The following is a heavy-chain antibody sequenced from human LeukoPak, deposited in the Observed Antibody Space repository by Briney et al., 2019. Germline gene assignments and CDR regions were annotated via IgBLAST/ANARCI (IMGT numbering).Heavy chain of an antibody. CDR1: GFTFSSYS. Sequence: GGSLRLSCAASGFTFSSYSMNWVRQAPGKGLEWVSSISSSSSYIYYADSVKGRFTISRDNAKNSLYLRMNSLRAEDTAVYYCARDRGRSGSYIFHWGQGTLVTVSS. J-gene: IGHJ4*02. CDR2: ISSSSSYI. D-gene: IGHD1-26*01. V-gene: IGHV3-21*01. CDR3: ARDRGRSGSYIFH.